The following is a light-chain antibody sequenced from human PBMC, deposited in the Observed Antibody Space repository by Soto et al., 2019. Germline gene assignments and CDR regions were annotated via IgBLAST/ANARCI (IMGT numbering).Light chain of an antibody. CDR2: GAS. Sequence: EIVLTQSPGTLSLSPGERATLSCRASQSIPSTYLAWYQQKPGQAPRLLIYGASTRATGIPARFSGSGSGTEFTLTISILQSEDFAVYYCQQYNDWLTFGGGTKVDIK. V-gene: IGKV3-15*01. CDR1: QSIPST. J-gene: IGKJ4*01. CDR3: QQYNDWLT.